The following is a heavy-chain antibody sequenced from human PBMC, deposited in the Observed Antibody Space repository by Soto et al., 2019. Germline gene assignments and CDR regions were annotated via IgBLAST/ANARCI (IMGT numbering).Heavy chain of an antibody. CDR1: GGSISSYY. D-gene: IGHD5-12*01. Sequence: QVQLQESGPGLVKPSETLSLTCTVSGGSISSYYWSWIRQPPGKGLEWIGYIYYSGSTNYNPSLKSRVTISVDTSKNQFSLKLSSVTAADTAVYYCARTDIVATAFDYWGQGTLVTVSS. CDR2: IYYSGST. V-gene: IGHV4-59*01. CDR3: ARTDIVATAFDY. J-gene: IGHJ4*02.